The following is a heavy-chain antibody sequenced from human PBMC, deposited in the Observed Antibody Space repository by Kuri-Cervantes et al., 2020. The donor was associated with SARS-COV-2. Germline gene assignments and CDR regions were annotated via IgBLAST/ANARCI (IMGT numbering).Heavy chain of an antibody. CDR2: TSADRTKE. CDR3: ARDSGTTGYYWYFDL. V-gene: IGHV3-33*05. Sequence: WGSLRLSCAASGFTLSGYGIHWVRQAPGKGLEWVAATSADRTKEYYLDSVKGRFAISRDNSKNTVYLQINSLRAEDTAVYYCARDSGTTGYYWYFDLWGRGTLVTVSS. J-gene: IGHJ2*01. D-gene: IGHD3-9*01. CDR1: GFTLSGYG.